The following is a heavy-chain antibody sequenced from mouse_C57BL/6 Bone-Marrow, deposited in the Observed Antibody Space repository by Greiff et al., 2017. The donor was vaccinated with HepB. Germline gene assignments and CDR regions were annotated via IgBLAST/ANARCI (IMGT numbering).Heavy chain of an antibody. J-gene: IGHJ2*01. CDR2: IDPENGDT. Sequence: VQLQQSGAELVRPGASVKMSCTASGFTFTDYYMHWVKQRPGQGLEWIGWIDPENGDTKYTAKFQGKATITSDKSSSTAYLQLSSLTSEDSAAYYCAGVLLRCAYWGQGTPLTVSA. V-gene: IGHV14-4*01. CDR1: GFTFTDYY. CDR3: AGVLLRCAY. D-gene: IGHD1-1*01.